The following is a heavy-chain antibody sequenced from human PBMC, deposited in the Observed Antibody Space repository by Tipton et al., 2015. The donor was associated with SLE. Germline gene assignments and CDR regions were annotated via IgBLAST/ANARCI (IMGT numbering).Heavy chain of an antibody. CDR3: VKDRTYCGGDCYSAEYFQD. D-gene: IGHD2-21*02. CDR2: ISSNAGST. J-gene: IGHJ1*01. CDR1: GFIFSTYA. Sequence: QLVQSGGGFVQPGGSLRLSCSASGFIFSTYAMHWVRQAPGKGLEYVSAISSNAGSTYYVDSVKGRFTISRDNSKNTLYLQMSSLRAEDTAVYYCVKDRTYCGGDCYSAEYFQDWGQGTLVTVSS. V-gene: IGHV3-64D*06.